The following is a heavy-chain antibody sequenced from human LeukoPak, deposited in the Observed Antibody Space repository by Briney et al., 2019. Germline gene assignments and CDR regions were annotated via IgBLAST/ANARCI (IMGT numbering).Heavy chain of an antibody. CDR3: ARDYYDSSGHFSGTYFYYGMDV. D-gene: IGHD3-22*01. V-gene: IGHV6-1*01. J-gene: IGHJ6*02. Sequence: SQTLSLTCAISGDSVSSNSAAWNWIRQSPSRGLEWLGRTYYKSKWYYDYEVSVKSRITINPDTSKNQFSLQLNSVTPEDTAVYYCARDYYDSSGHFSGTYFYYGMDVWGQGTTVNVPS. CDR2: TYYKSKWYY. CDR1: GDSVSSNSAA.